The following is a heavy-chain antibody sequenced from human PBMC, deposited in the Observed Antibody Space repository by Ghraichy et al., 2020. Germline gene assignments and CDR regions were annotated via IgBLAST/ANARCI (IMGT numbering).Heavy chain of an antibody. Sequence: ESLNISCTVSGGSISSYYWSWIRRPPGKGLEWIGYIYYSGSTNYNPSLKSRVTISVDTSKNQFSLKLSSVTAADTSVYYSARLKWELLAFDIWGQGTMVTVSS. J-gene: IGHJ3*02. CDR2: IYYSGST. D-gene: IGHD1-26*01. CDR1: GGSISSYY. CDR3: ARLKWELLAFDI. V-gene: IGHV4-59*01.